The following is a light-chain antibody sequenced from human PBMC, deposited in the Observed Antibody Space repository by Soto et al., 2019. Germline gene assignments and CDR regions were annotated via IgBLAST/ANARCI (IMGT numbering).Light chain of an antibody. CDR3: QQYGSSPLT. V-gene: IGKV3-20*01. CDR1: QSVSSSY. Sequence: EIVLTQSPGTLSLSPGERATLSCRASQSVSSSYLAWYRQKPGQAPGLLIYGASSRATGISDRFSGSGSGTDFTLTISRLEPEDFAVYYCQQYGSSPLTFGGGTKVEIK. J-gene: IGKJ4*01. CDR2: GAS.